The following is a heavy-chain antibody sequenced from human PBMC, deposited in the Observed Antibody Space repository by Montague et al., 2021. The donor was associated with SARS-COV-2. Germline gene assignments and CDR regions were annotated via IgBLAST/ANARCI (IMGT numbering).Heavy chain of an antibody. CDR1: SXSISNDIYY. CDR2: SRYGGTS. Sequence: SETLSLTCTVSSXSISNDIYYWGGIRQPPGKGPEWIGGSRYGGTSYYNPSLKSRVTISIDTSKNQCSLKMTAVTAADTAVYFCARQDIQLRFDLWGRGTLVTVSS. D-gene: IGHD1-1*01. CDR3: ARQDIQLRFDL. J-gene: IGHJ2*01. V-gene: IGHV4-39*01.